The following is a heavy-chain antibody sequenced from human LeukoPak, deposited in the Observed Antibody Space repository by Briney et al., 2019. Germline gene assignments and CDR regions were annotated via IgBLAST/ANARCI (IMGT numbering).Heavy chain of an antibody. D-gene: IGHD3-10*01. CDR3: ARYGSGSYSIPYYYYGMDV. J-gene: IGHJ6*02. V-gene: IGHV1-18*03. CDR2: ISAYNGNT. Sequence: ASVKVSCKASGYTFTSYGISWVRQAPGQGLEWMGWISAYNGNTNYAQKLQDRVTMTTDTSTSTAYMELRSLRSDDMAVYYCARYGSGSYSIPYYYYGMDVWGQGTTVTVSS. CDR1: GYTFTSYG.